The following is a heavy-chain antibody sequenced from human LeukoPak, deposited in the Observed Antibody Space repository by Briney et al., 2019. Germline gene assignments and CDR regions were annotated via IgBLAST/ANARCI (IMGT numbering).Heavy chain of an antibody. CDR1: GGAFSSYT. D-gene: IGHD2-2*02. CDR2: IIPILGIA. CDR3: ARVGCSSTSCYTEWFDP. J-gene: IGHJ5*02. Sequence: ASVKVSCRASGGAFSSYTTSWVRQAPGQGLEWMGRIIPILGIANYAQKFQGRVTITADESTSTAYMELSSLRSEDTAVYYCARVGCSSTSCYTEWFDPWSQGTLVTVYS. V-gene: IGHV1-69*02.